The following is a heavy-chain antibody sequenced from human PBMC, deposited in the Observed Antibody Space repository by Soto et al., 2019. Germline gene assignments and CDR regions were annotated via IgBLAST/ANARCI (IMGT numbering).Heavy chain of an antibody. J-gene: IGHJ5*02. V-gene: IGHV1-2*02. CDR3: ARYLRVRGVMGTWFDP. CDR1: GYTFTGYY. D-gene: IGHD3-10*02. CDR2: INPNSGGT. Sequence: GASVKVSCKASGYTFTGYYMHWVRQAPGQGLEWMGWINPNSGGTNYAQRFQGRVTMTRDTSISTAYMELSRLRSDDTAVYYCARYLRVRGVMGTWFDPWGQGTLVTVSS.